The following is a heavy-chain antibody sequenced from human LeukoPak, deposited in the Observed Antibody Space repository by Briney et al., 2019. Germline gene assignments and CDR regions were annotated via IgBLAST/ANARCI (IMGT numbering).Heavy chain of an antibody. Sequence: ASVKVSCKASGYTFTSYGISRVRQAPGQGLEWMGWISAYNGNTNYAQKLQGRVTMTTDTSTSTAYMELRSLRSDDTAVYYCARVPGIAAALRGYYGMDVWGQGTTVTVSS. D-gene: IGHD6-13*01. CDR3: ARVPGIAAALRGYYGMDV. V-gene: IGHV1-18*01. CDR2: ISAYNGNT. CDR1: GYTFTSYG. J-gene: IGHJ6*02.